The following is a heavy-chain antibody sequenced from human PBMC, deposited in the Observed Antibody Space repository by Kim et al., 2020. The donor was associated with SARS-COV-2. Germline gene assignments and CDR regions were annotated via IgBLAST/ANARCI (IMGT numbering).Heavy chain of an antibody. CDR3: ARDISTEYYYDYSGTGYFD. J-gene: IGHJ4*01. V-gene: IGHV1-46*01. CDR1: GYTFTSYF. D-gene: IGHD3-22*01. Sequence: ASVNVSCKASGYTFTSYFIHWVRQAPGQGLEWIGIINPNVGSKRYAQNFQGSVTMTRDTSTSTVYMELSSLRSEETAVYYCARDISTEYYYDYSGTGYFD. CDR2: INPNVGSK.